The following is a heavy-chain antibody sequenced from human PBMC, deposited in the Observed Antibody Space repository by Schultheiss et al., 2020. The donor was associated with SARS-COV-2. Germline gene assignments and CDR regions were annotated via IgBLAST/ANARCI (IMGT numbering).Heavy chain of an antibody. CDR2: INHSGST. Sequence: SETLSLTCAVYGGSFSGYYWSWIRQPPGKGLEWIGEINHSGSTNYNPSLKSRVTISVDTSKNQFSLKLSSVTAADTAVYYCARASDCSSTSCYDLSHYYYYYYMDVWGKGTTVTVSS. CDR1: GGSFSGYY. CDR3: ARASDCSSTSCYDLSHYYYYYYMDV. D-gene: IGHD2-2*01. V-gene: IGHV4-34*01. J-gene: IGHJ6*03.